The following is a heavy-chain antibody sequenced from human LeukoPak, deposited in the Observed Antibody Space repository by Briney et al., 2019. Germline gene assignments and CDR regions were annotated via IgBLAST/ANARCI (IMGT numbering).Heavy chain of an antibody. D-gene: IGHD2-2*01. CDR1: GFTVSNNY. CDR2: IHSDGKT. CDR3: AKFVDDVVVVPAAYFDY. Sequence: PGGSLRLSCAVSGFTVSNNYMSWVRQAPGKGLEWVSVIHSDGKTYYADSVKGRFIISRDNSNNMVFLQMNSLRAEDTAVYYCAKFVDDVVVVPAAYFDYWGQGTLVTVSS. V-gene: IGHV3-53*01. J-gene: IGHJ4*02.